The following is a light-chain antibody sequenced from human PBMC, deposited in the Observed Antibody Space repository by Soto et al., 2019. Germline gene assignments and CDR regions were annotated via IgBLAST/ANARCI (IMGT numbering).Light chain of an antibody. CDR2: DVN. Sequence: QSVLTQPASVSGSPGQSITISCTGTSSDIGGYNYVSWYQQHPGKAPKLMIYDVNNRPSGVSNRFSGSKSGNTASLTISGLQAEDEADYYCSSSTTSSSLGLFGGGTKLTVL. V-gene: IGLV2-14*01. CDR3: SSSTTSSSLGL. J-gene: IGLJ2*01. CDR1: SSDIGGYNY.